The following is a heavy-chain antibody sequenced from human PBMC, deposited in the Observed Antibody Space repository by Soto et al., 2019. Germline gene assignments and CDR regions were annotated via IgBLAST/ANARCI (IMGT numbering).Heavy chain of an antibody. CDR1: GGTFSSYR. CDR3: ARDSGAKLSSS. V-gene: IGHV1-69*01. J-gene: IGHJ4*02. D-gene: IGHD6-13*01. CDR2: IVPIYRTA. Sequence: QVQLVQSGAEVKKPGSSLKVSGKASGGTFSSYRINWVRQAPGQGLEWVGGIVPIYRTADYAQKFQGRVTITADESARTAYMELRSLKSQDTAVYYCARDSGAKLSSSWGQGTLVTVSS.